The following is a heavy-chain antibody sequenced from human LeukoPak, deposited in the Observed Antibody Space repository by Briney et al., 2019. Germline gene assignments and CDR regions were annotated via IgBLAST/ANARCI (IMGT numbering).Heavy chain of an antibody. CDR1: GGTFSSYA. V-gene: IGHV1-69*13. D-gene: IGHD3-9*01. CDR2: IIPIFGTA. J-gene: IGHJ5*02. Sequence: SVKVSCKASGGTFSSYAISWVRQAPGQGLEWMGGIIPIFGTANYAQKFQGRVTITADESTSTAYMELSSLRSEDTAVYYCAREVRYFDWLLLAWFDPWGQGTLVTVSS. CDR3: AREVRYFDWLLLAWFDP.